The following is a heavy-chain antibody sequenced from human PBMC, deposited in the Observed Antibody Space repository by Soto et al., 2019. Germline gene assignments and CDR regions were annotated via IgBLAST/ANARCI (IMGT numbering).Heavy chain of an antibody. CDR3: ARDYRGDIVVVPAARPLYYYYYYGMDV. V-gene: IGHV1-46*01. J-gene: IGHJ6*02. D-gene: IGHD2-2*01. CDR2: INPSGGST. Sequence: ASVKVSCKASGHTFTSYYMHWVRQAPGQGLEWMGIINPSGGSTSYAQKFQGRVTMTRDTSTSTVYMELSSLRSEDTAVYYCARDYRGDIVVVPAARPLYYYYYYGMDVWGQGTTVTVS. CDR1: GHTFTSYY.